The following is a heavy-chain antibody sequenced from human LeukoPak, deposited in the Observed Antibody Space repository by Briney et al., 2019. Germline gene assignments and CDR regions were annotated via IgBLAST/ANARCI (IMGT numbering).Heavy chain of an antibody. J-gene: IGHJ4*02. V-gene: IGHV3-23*01. CDR3: ATSNYGSGSFSYRDY. Sequence: PGGSLRLSCAASGFTFSTNAMSWVRQAPGKGLEWVSGISGSGGSTYYADSVKGRFTISRDNPKNTLYLQVNSLRVEDTAVYYCATSNYGSGSFSYRDYWGQGTLATVSS. D-gene: IGHD3-10*01. CDR2: ISGSGGST. CDR1: GFTFSTNA.